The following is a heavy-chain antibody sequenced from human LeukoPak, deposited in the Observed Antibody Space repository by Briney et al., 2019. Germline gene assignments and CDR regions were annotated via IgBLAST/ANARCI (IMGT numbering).Heavy chain of an antibody. CDR2: ITGGGGGT. CDR3: ATVPQWLVADY. D-gene: IGHD6-19*01. CDR1: GFTFTTYA. J-gene: IGHJ4*02. Sequence: GGYLRLSCATSGFTFTTYAMNWVRQAPGKGLEWVSAITGGGGGTYYADSVNGRFTISRDNSKNTLYPQMNSLRAEDTAVYYCATVPQWLVADYWGQGTLVTVSS. V-gene: IGHV3-23*01.